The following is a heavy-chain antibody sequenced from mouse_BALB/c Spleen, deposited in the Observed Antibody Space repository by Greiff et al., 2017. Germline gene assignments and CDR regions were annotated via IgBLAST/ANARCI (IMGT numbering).Heavy chain of an antibody. D-gene: IGHD1-1*01. CDR3: AREIYYGPFAY. Sequence: EVKLQESGPGLVKPSQSLSLTCTVTGYSITSDYAWNWIRQFPGNKLEWMGYISYSGSTSYNPSLKSRISITRDTSKNQFFLQLNSVTTEDTATYYCAREIYYGPFAYWGQGTLVTVSA. V-gene: IGHV3-2*02. CDR1: GYSITSDYA. J-gene: IGHJ3*01. CDR2: ISYSGST.